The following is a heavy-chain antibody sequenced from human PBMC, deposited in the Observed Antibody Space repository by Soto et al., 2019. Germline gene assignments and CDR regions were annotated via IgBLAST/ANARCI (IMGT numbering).Heavy chain of an antibody. CDR3: ARDPLYYDFWSGYLGPLRYYYYGMDV. CDR1: GFTFSSYG. V-gene: IGHV3-33*01. Sequence: GGSLRLSCAASGFTFSSYGMHWVRQAPGKGLEWVAVIWYDGSNKYYADSVKGRFTISRDNSKNTLYLQMNSLRAEDTAVYYCARDPLYYDFWSGYLGPLRYYYYGMDVWGQGTTVTVSS. D-gene: IGHD3-3*01. J-gene: IGHJ6*02. CDR2: IWYDGSNK.